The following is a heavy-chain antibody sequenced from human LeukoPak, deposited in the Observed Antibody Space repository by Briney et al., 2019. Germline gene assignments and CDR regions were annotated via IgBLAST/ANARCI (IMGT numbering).Heavy chain of an antibody. Sequence: PGGSLRLSCAASGYTFGSYWMSWVRQAPGKGLEWVANIKQDGSEKNYVDSVKGRFTISRDNAKNSLYLQMNSLRAEDTAVYYCAKNAPLDYWGQGTLVTVSS. CDR1: GYTFGSYW. J-gene: IGHJ4*01. V-gene: IGHV3-7*03. CDR3: AKNAPLDY. CDR2: IKQDGSEK.